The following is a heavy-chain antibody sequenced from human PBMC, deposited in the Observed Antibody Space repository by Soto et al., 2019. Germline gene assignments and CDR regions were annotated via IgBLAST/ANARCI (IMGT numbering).Heavy chain of an antibody. CDR1: GYSFTSYW. CDR2: IYPGDSDT. D-gene: IGHD3-9*01. J-gene: IGHJ4*02. V-gene: IGHV5-51*01. Sequence: GESLKISCKGSGYSFTSYWIGWVRQMPGKGLEWMGIIYPGDSDTRYSPSFQGQVTISADKSISTAYLQWSSLKASDTAMYYCARLRRDYDILTGYPHFDYWGQGTLVTVSS. CDR3: ARLRRDYDILTGYPHFDY.